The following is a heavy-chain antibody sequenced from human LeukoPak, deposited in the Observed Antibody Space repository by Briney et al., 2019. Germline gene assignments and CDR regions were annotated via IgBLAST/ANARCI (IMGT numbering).Heavy chain of an antibody. Sequence: PGGSLRLSCAASGFTFSNYAMSWVRQAPGKGLEWVSGISGSGVSTYYADSVKGRFTISRDNSKNTLYLQMNSLRAEDTAIYCCAKLLWFGEGRADYWGQGTLVTVSS. J-gene: IGHJ4*02. CDR3: AKLLWFGEGRADY. CDR1: GFTFSNYA. V-gene: IGHV3-23*01. CDR2: ISGSGVST. D-gene: IGHD3-10*01.